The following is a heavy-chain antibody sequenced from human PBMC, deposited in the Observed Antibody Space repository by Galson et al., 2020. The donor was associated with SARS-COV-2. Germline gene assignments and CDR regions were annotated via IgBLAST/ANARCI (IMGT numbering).Heavy chain of an antibody. J-gene: IGHJ6*03. Sequence: SETLSLTCTVSGGSISSGSYYWSWIRQPAGKGLEWIGHIYTSGSTNYNPSLKSRVTISVDTSKNQFSLKLSSVTAADTAVYYCARATGYCSSTSCYFRRYYYYYYMDVWGKGTTVTVSS. CDR2: IYTSGST. V-gene: IGHV4-61*09. D-gene: IGHD2-2*03. CDR1: GGSISSGSYY. CDR3: ARATGYCSSTSCYFRRYYYYYYMDV.